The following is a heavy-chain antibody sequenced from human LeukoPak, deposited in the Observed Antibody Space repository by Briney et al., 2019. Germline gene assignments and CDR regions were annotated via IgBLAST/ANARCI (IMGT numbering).Heavy chain of an antibody. CDR2: INHSGST. D-gene: IGHD6-6*01. J-gene: IGHJ4*02. CDR1: GGSFSGYY. V-gene: IGHV4-34*01. Sequence: SETLSLTCNVSGGSFSGYYWSWIRQPPGRGLEWIGEINHSGSTNYNPSLKNRVTISVDTSKNQFSPKLSSVTAADTAVYYCARRRDIAAPTSFDYWGQGTLVTVSS. CDR3: ARRRDIAAPTSFDY.